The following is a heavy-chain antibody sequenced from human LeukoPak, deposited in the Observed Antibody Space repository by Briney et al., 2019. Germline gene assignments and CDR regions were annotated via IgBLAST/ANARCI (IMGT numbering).Heavy chain of an antibody. CDR2: INHSGST. V-gene: IGHV4-34*01. CDR1: GGSFSGYY. Sequence: YETLSLTCAVYGGSFSGYYWSWIRQPPGKGLEWIGEINHSGSTNYNPSLKSRVTISVDTSKNQFSLKLSSVTVADTAVYYCARVSNGDYAYWGQGTLVTVSS. CDR3: ARVSNGDYAY. D-gene: IGHD4-17*01. J-gene: IGHJ4*02.